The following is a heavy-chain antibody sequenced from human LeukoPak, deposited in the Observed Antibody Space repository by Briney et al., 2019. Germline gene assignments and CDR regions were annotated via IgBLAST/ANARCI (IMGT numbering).Heavy chain of an antibody. CDR2: MNPNSGNT. CDR3: ASDTTEAQTFDY. V-gene: IGHV1-8*01. Sequence: AASVKVSCKASGYTFTSYDINWVRPATGRGLEWMGWMNPNSGNTGYAQKFQGRVTMTRNTSISTAYMELSSLRSEDTAVYYCASDTTEAQTFDYWGQGTLVTVSS. CDR1: GYTFTSYD. J-gene: IGHJ4*02. D-gene: IGHD4-17*01.